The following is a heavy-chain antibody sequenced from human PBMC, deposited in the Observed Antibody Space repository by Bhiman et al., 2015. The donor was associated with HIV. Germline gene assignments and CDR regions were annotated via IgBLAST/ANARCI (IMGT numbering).Heavy chain of an antibody. CDR3: ASDYGGTKDAFDI. Sequence: EVQLVESGGGLIQPGGSLRLSCAASGFTVSGNFYGGGLTYYADSVRGRFTISRDKSKNTLYLQMNSLRAEDTAVYYCASDYGGTKDAFDIWGQGTMVTVSS. D-gene: IGHD4-17*01. J-gene: IGHJ3*02. V-gene: IGHV3-53*01. CDR1: GFTVSGN. CDR2: YGGGLT.